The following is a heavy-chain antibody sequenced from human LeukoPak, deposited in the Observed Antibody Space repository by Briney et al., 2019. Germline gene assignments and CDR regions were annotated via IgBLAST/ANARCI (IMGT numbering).Heavy chain of an antibody. V-gene: IGHV1-18*01. CDR2: ISAYNGNT. J-gene: IGHJ4*02. Sequence: GASVKVSCKSSGSTFTSYGISWVRQAPGQGLEWMGWISAYNGNTNYAQKLQGRVTMTTDTSTSTAYMELRSLRSDDTAVYYCARVGIAVAGLPYYFDYWGQGTLVTVSS. CDR1: GSTFTSYG. CDR3: ARVGIAVAGLPYYFDY. D-gene: IGHD6-19*01.